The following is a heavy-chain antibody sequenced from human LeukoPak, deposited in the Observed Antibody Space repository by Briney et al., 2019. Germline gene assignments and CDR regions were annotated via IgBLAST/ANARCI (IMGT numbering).Heavy chain of an antibody. CDR1: GFTFSSYT. D-gene: IGHD3-9*01. J-gene: IGHJ4*02. V-gene: IGHV3-48*02. CDR2: ISGSRSAI. CDR3: ARGALRYSDY. Sequence: QPGGSLRLSCAASGFTFSSYTMNWVRQAPGKGLEWVSSISGSRSAIYSAASVKGRFTISRDNAKNSLYLQMNSLRDEDTAVYYCARGALRYSDYWGQGTLVTVSS.